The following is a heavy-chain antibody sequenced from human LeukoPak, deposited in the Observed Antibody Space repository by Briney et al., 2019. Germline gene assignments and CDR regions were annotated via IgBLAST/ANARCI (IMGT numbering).Heavy chain of an antibody. D-gene: IGHD2-2*02. CDR1: GFTFDDYG. CDR3: ARCSRSSTDCYSAFDI. V-gene: IGHV3-20*04. Sequence: GGSLRLSSEASGFTFDDYGMSWVRQAAGKGLEWVSAITNWNGGSTGYAGSVRGRFTVSRDNAKNSLYLQMNSLRAEDTALYYCARCSRSSTDCYSAFDIWGQGTVVTVSS. J-gene: IGHJ3*02. CDR2: ITNWNGGST.